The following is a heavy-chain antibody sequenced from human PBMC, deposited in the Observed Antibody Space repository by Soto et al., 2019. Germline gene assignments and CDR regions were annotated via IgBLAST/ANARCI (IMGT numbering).Heavy chain of an antibody. V-gene: IGHV3-15*07. Sequence: EVQLVESGGGLVKPGESVRLSCAASGFSFDNAWMNWVRQAPGKGLEWVGRIKSKTYGETTDYAAPVNGRFTISRDDSKNTLYLQMNSLKAEDSAVYYCTSGLIVVVAASRLAGYCGQGTLVNVAS. D-gene: IGHD2-21*01. CDR1: GFSFDNAW. J-gene: IGHJ4*02. CDR3: TSGLIVVVAASRLAGY. CDR2: IKSKTYGETT.